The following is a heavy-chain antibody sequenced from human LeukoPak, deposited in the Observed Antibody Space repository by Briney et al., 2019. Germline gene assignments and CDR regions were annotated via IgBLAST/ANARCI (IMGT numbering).Heavy chain of an antibody. CDR1: GFTFGDYA. CDR3: TIGDGGGPEFYNWFDP. J-gene: IGHJ5*02. D-gene: IGHD4-23*01. V-gene: IGHV3-49*03. CDR2: IRSKAYGGTT. Sequence: PGRSLRLSCTASGFTFGDYAMIWFRQAPGKGLEWVGFIRSKAYGGTTEYAASVKGRFTLSRDDSKSIAYLQKNSLKTGDTAVDYWTIGDGGGPEFYNWFDPWGQGTLVTVSS.